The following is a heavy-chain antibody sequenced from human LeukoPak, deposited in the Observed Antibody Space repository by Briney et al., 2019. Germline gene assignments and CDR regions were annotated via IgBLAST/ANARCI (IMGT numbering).Heavy chain of an antibody. CDR1: GFIFSTFD. CDR2: ISSSSTTI. J-gene: IGHJ2*01. CDR3: ARDNSRQYFDL. D-gene: IGHD4-11*01. V-gene: IGHV3-48*04. Sequence: GGSLRLSCAASGFIFSTFDMSWVRQAPGKGLEWVSWISSSSTTIYYVGSVKGRFTISRDNAKNSLYLQMNSLRAEDTAVYYCARDNSRQYFDLWGRGTLVTVSS.